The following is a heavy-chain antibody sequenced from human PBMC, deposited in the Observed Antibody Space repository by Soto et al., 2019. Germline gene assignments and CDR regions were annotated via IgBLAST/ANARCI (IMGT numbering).Heavy chain of an antibody. CDR2: ISHSGNT. J-gene: IGHJ4*02. V-gene: IGHV4-59*01. CDR3: AGLRGYAGSPIDY. D-gene: IGHD2-15*01. CDR1: GGSIISGY. Sequence: SETLSLTCTVSGGSIISGYWSWIRQPPGKGLEWIGYISHSGNTDYNPSVKSRVTLSVDTPKNQFSLRLSSVTTADTAVYYCAGLRGYAGSPIDYWGQGTLVTVSS.